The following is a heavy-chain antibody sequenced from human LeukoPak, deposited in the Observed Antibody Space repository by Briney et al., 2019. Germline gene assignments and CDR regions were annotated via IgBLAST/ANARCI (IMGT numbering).Heavy chain of an antibody. CDR2: ITSDGSST. V-gene: IGHV3-74*01. J-gene: IGHJ4*02. CDR1: GFTFSNYW. CDR3: ARDFVSGTPFDY. D-gene: IGHD1-7*01. Sequence: PGGSLRLSCAASGFTFSNYWMHWVRQAPGKGLVWVSRITSDGSSTSNADSVKGRFTISRDNAKNTLYLQMNSLRVEDTAVYYCARDFVSGTPFDYWGQGTLVTVSS.